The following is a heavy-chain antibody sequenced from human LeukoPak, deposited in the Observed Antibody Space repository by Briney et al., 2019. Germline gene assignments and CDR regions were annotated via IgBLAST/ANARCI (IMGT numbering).Heavy chain of an antibody. J-gene: IGHJ5*02. D-gene: IGHD6-6*01. CDR2: ISSSSSYI. CDR3: ARGSEGSSLNWFDP. V-gene: IGHV3-21*01. CDR1: GFTFSSYS. Sequence: PGGSLRLSCAASGFTFSSYSMNWVRQAPGKGLEWVSSISSSSSYIYYADSVKGRFTISRDTAKNSLYLQMNSLRAEDTAVYYCARGSEGSSLNWFDPWGQGTLVTVSS.